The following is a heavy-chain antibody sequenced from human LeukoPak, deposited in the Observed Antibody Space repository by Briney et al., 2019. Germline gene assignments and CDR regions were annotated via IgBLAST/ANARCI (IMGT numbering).Heavy chain of an antibody. V-gene: IGHV4-39*01. CDR2: IYYSGST. CDR3: ATYSNDYGDYDYFDY. D-gene: IGHD4-17*01. J-gene: IGHJ4*02. Sequence: PSETLSLTCTVSGGSISGSSYYWGWIRQPPGKGLEWIGSIYYSGSTYYNPSLKSRVTISVDTSKNQFSLKLSSVTAADTAVYYCATYSNDYGDYDYFDYWGQGTLVTVSS. CDR1: GGSISGSSYY.